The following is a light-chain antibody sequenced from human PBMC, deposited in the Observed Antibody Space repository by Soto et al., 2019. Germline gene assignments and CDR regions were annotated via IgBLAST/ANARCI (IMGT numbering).Light chain of an antibody. CDR1: QNINNY. J-gene: IGKJ1*01. Sequence: DIHLTQSPSSLSASVGDRVTITCRAGQNINNYLIWFQHKPGKAPKLLIYAASILHSGAPSRFSGTGSGTDFTLTISSLQPHDFATDSCLQSYSTPWPFGQGTQVEI. CDR2: AAS. V-gene: IGKV1-39*01. CDR3: LQSYSTPWP.